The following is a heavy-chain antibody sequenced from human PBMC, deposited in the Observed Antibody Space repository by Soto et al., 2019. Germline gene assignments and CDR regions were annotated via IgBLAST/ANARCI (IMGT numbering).Heavy chain of an antibody. J-gene: IGHJ3*02. V-gene: IGHV3-9*01. Sequence: GGSLRLSCAASGFTFDDYAMHWVRQAPGKGLEWVSGISWNSGSIGYADSVKGRFTISRDNAKNSLYLQMNSLRAEDTALYYCAKDRYCSSTSCYDAFDIWGQGTMVTVSS. D-gene: IGHD2-2*01. CDR1: GFTFDDYA. CDR3: AKDRYCSSTSCYDAFDI. CDR2: ISWNSGSI.